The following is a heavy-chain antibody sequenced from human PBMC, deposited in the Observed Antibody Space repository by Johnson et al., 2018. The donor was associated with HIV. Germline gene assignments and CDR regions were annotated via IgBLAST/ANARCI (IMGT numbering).Heavy chain of an antibody. V-gene: IGHV3-13*01. J-gene: IGHJ3*02. CDR3: AKDRDYDSNWDAFDI. D-gene: IGHD3-22*01. CDR2: IGTAGDT. CDR1: GFTFSSYY. Sequence: VQLVESGGGLVQPGGSLRLSCAASGFTFSSYYMHWVRQATGKGLEWVSAIGTAGDTYYPGSVKGRFTISRENAKNTLYLQMNSLRAEDTAVYYCAKDRDYDSNWDAFDIWGQGTMVTVSS.